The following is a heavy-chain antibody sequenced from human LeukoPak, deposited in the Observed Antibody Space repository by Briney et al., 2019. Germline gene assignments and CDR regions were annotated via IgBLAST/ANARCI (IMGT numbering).Heavy chain of an antibody. J-gene: IGHJ5*02. D-gene: IGHD5-18*01. V-gene: IGHV3-23*01. CDR1: GFTFSSYA. Sequence: GGSLRLSCAASGFTFSSYAMSWVRQAPGKGLEWVSAISGSGGSTYYADSVKGRFTISRDNSKNTLYLQMNSLRAEDTAVYYCAKDRTLRYSYGLRGFDPWGQGTLVTVSS. CDR2: ISGSGGST. CDR3: AKDRTLRYSYGLRGFDP.